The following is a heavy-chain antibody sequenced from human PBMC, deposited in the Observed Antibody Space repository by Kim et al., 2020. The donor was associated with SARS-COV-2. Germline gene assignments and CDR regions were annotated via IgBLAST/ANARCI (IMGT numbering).Heavy chain of an antibody. CDR1: GFTFSSYG. J-gene: IGHJ4*02. Sequence: GGSLRLSCAASGFTFSSYGMHWVRQAPGKGLEWVAVISYDGSNKYYADSVKGRFTISRDNSKNTLYLQMNSLRAEDTAVYYCAKFQVPTMRLSSGWSFDYWGQGTLVTVSS. CDR3: AKFQVPTMRLSSGWSFDY. D-gene: IGHD6-19*01. CDR2: ISYDGSNK. V-gene: IGHV3-30*18.